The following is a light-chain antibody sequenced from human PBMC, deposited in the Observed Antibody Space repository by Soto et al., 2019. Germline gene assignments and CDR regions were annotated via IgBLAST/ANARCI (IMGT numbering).Light chain of an antibody. J-gene: IGLJ3*02. CDR1: SSNIGAGYD. V-gene: IGLV1-40*01. CDR3: QSYDSSRSVL. CDR2: GNS. Sequence: QAVVTQPPSVSGAPGQRVTISCTGSSSNIGAGYDVHWYQQLPGTAPKLLIYGNSNRPSGVLDRFSCSKSATSASLTITGLQAEDEADYYGQSYDSSRSVLFGGGTKVTVL.